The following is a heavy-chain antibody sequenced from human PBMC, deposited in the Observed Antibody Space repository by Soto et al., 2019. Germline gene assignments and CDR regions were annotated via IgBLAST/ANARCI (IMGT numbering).Heavy chain of an antibody. CDR2: INHSGST. CDR1: GGSFSGYY. V-gene: IGHV4-34*01. Sequence: SETLSLTCAVYGGSFSGYYWSWIRQPPGKGLEWIGEINHSGSTNYNPSLKSRVTISVDTSKNQFSLKLSSVTAADTAVYYCARTVLRYFDWLSRGRNWFDPWGQGTLVTVSS. J-gene: IGHJ5*02. CDR3: ARTVLRYFDWLSRGRNWFDP. D-gene: IGHD3-9*01.